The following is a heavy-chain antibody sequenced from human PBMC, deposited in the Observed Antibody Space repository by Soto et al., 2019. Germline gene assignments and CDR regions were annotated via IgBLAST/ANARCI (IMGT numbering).Heavy chain of an antibody. D-gene: IGHD2-21*02. CDR3: AKERADCGGDCYPRPYYYYGMDV. Sequence: GGSLRLSCAASGFTFSNYGMHWVRQAPGKGLEWLAAVIFDGSNKYYVDFVRGRFTISRDNSKNTLYLQMNSLRGEDTAVYYCAKERADCGGDCYPRPYYYYGMDVWGQGTTVTVSS. CDR1: GFTFSNYG. J-gene: IGHJ6*02. CDR2: VIFDGSNK. V-gene: IGHV3-30*18.